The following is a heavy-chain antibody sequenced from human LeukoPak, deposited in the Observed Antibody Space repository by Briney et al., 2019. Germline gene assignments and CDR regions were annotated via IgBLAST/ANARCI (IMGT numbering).Heavy chain of an antibody. Sequence: PSETLSXTXXVXXXSXXGYYWSWIRQPPGKGLEWIGEINHSGSTNYNPSLKSRVTISVDTSKNQFSLKLSSVTAADTAVYYCARSYDFWRKYNNWFDPWGQGTLVTVSS. CDR1: XXSXXGYY. J-gene: IGHJ5*02. CDR3: ARSYDFWRKYNNWFDP. CDR2: INHSGST. D-gene: IGHD3-3*01. V-gene: IGHV4-34*01.